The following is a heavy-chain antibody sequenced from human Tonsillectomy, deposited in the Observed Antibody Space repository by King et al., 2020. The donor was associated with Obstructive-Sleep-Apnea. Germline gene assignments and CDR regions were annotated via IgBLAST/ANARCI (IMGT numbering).Heavy chain of an antibody. J-gene: IGHJ4*02. Sequence: QLQESGPGLVKPSETLSLTCTVSGGSISSYYWSWIRQPAGKGREWVVRIYPSGSTNYNPSLKSRVTMSVATSKNQCSLKLSPVTAADTAVYYCARDHPSIGELSTHWGQGTLVTVSS. D-gene: IGHD3-10*01. V-gene: IGHV4-4*07. CDR1: GGSISSYY. CDR3: ARDHPSIGELSTH. CDR2: IYPSGST.